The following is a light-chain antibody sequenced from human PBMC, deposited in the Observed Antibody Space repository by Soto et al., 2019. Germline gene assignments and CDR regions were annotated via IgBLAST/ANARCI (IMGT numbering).Light chain of an antibody. V-gene: IGKV3-11*01. Sequence: EIVLTQSPVTLSLSPGERATLPCRASQSVTTFLAWYQQKPGQAPRLLIYDVSNRATGIPARFSGSGSGTDFTLTISSLEPEDFAVYYCQQRINWPLTFGGGTKVEIK. CDR2: DVS. J-gene: IGKJ4*01. CDR3: QQRINWPLT. CDR1: QSVTTF.